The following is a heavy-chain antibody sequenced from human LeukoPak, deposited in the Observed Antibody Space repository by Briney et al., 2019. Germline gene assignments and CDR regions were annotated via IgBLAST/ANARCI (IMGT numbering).Heavy chain of an antibody. D-gene: IGHD2-15*01. CDR2: ISAYNGNT. V-gene: IGHV1-18*01. CDR1: GYTFTSYG. CDR3: ARDSGCSGGSCYFNWFDP. J-gene: IGHJ5*02. Sequence: ASVKVSCKASGYTFTSYGISWVRQAPGQGLEWMGWISAYNGNTNYAQKLQGRVTMTTDTSTSTAYMELSRLRSDDTAVYYCARDSGCSGGSCYFNWFDPWGQGTLVTVSS.